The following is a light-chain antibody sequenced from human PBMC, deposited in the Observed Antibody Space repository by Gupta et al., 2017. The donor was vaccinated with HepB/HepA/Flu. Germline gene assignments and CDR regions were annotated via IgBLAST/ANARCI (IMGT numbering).Light chain of an antibody. CDR1: SSDIGAYNH. CDR3: SALTTKNTLV. J-gene: IGLJ2*01. V-gene: IGLV2-14*03. CDR2: DVS. Sequence: QSALTQPASVSGSLGQSITISCTGTSSDIGAYNHVSWYQPHPAKAPKLMIYDVSNRPSGAPNRFSGSKSGNTASLTISVPQEEDEADYYCSALTTKNTLVFGGGTKLTVL.